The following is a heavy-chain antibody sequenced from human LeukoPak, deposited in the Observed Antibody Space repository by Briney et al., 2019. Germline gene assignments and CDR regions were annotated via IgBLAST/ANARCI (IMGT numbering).Heavy chain of an antibody. CDR3: SRGRGVTVITDVLKDY. CDR2: TNPNSGGT. V-gene: IGHV1-2*02. Sequence: ASVKVSCKGSGYTFTDYYIHWGRQAPGQGLEWMGWTNPNSGGTDYAQKFQDRVTMTRDTSISTAYMELSRLTSDDTAVYYCSRGRGVTVITDVLKDYWGQGTLVTVSS. CDR1: GYTFTDYY. J-gene: IGHJ4*02. D-gene: IGHD1-20*01.